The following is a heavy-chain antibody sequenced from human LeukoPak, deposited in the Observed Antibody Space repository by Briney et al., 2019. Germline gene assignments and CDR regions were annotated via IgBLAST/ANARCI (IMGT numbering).Heavy chain of an antibody. V-gene: IGHV4-31*03. Sequence: PSETLSLTCTVSGDSISIGPYFWTWIRQPPGKGLEWIGCIYSTGVSHYNPSLESRPAISLDTSKNQFSLKLTSVTAADTAVYFCARAENGYNYGWLDPRGQGTLVSVSS. CDR3: ARAENGYNYGWLDP. J-gene: IGHJ5*02. CDR2: IYSTGVS. CDR1: GDSISIGPYF. D-gene: IGHD3-10*01.